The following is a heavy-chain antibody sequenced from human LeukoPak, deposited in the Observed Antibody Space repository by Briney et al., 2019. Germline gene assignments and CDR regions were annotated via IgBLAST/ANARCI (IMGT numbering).Heavy chain of an antibody. Sequence: SETLSLTCAVYGGSFSGYYWSWIRQPPGKGLEWIGEINHSGSTNYNPSLKSRLSISVDTSKNQFSLTVTSVTAADTAVYYCARDKHGSGSYYLYNWFDPWGQGTLVTVSS. V-gene: IGHV4-34*01. D-gene: IGHD3-10*01. CDR3: ARDKHGSGSYYLYNWFDP. CDR1: GGSFSGYY. CDR2: INHSGST. J-gene: IGHJ5*02.